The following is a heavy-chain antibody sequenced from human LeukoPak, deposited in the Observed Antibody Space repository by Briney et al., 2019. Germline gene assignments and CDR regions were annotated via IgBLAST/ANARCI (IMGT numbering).Heavy chain of an antibody. J-gene: IGHJ6*04. CDR1: GGTFSSYA. CDR3: ARGYYGVGIVATLSSYYYGMDV. V-gene: IGHV1-69*13. Sequence: GASVKVSCKASGGTFSSYAISWVRQAPGQGLEWMGGIIPIFGTANYAQKFQGRVTITADESTSTAYMELSSLRSEDTAVYYCARGYYGVGIVATLSSYYYGMDVWGKGTTVTVSS. CDR2: IIPIFGTA. D-gene: IGHD5-12*01.